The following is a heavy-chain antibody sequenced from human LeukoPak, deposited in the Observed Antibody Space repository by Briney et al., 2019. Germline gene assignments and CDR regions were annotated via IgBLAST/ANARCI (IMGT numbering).Heavy chain of an antibody. CDR3: SSVAVAGRFDY. CDR1: GYPFNNYD. CDR2: MNPHSGKT. V-gene: IGHV1-8*01. J-gene: IGHJ4*02. D-gene: IGHD6-19*01. Sequence: ASVKVSCKASGYPFNNYDINWVRQATGQGLEWMGWMNPHSGKTGYAQNFQGRVTMTRDTSISTAYMELSSLRSDDTAVYYCSSVAVAGRFDYWGQGTLVTVSS.